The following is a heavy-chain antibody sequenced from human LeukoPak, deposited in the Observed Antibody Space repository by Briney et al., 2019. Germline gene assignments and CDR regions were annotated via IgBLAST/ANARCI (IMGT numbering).Heavy chain of an antibody. Sequence: GGSLRLSCAASGFTFSNAWMSWVRQAPGKGLEWVGRIKSKTDGGTTDYAAPVKGRFTISRDDSKNTLYLQMNSLKTEDTAVYYCTTEIISSGYYLYYFDFWGQGTLVTVSS. D-gene: IGHD3-22*01. J-gene: IGHJ4*02. CDR2: IKSKTDGGTT. V-gene: IGHV3-15*01. CDR3: TTEIISSGYYLYYFDF. CDR1: GFTFSNAW.